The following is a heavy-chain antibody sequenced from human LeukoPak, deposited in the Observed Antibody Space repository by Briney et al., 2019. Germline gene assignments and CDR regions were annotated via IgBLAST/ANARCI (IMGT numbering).Heavy chain of an antibody. D-gene: IGHD6-19*01. CDR1: GFIFTTYA. V-gene: IGHV3-23*01. J-gene: IGHJ4*02. CDR3: AKTTVSNGWYYFDY. Sequence: PGGSLRLSCAASGFIFTTYALSWVRQAPGGGLQWGSAISSSGSDTYYTDSVKGRFTISRDNFKKTLYLQLSSLRAEDAAVYYCAKTTVSNGWYYFDYWGQGTLVTVSS. CDR2: ISSSGSDT.